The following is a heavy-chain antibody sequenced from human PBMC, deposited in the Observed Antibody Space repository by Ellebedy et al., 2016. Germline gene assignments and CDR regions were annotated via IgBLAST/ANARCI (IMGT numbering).Heavy chain of an antibody. Sequence: ASVKVSXKASGYTFTSYGISWVRQAPGQGLEWMGWISAYNGNTNYAQKLQGRVTMTTDTSTSTAYMELRSLRSDDTAVYYCAAHSGTAAILDYYYYYMDVWGKGTTVTVSS. CDR1: GYTFTSYG. D-gene: IGHD2-2*02. CDR3: AAHSGTAAILDYYYYYMDV. V-gene: IGHV1-18*01. J-gene: IGHJ6*03. CDR2: ISAYNGNT.